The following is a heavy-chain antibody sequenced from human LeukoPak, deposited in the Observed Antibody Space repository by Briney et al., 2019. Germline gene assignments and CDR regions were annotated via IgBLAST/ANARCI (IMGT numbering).Heavy chain of an antibody. CDR3: ATSLGPLTEY. Sequence: PGGSLRLSCAASGFAFSSNWMHWVRHTPGKGLVWVSRINSGGSGTSYAASVEGRFTISRDNAKNTLYLQMNSLRVEDTAVYYCATSLGPLTEYWGQGTLVTVSS. D-gene: IGHD7-27*01. CDR1: GFAFSSNW. V-gene: IGHV3-74*01. J-gene: IGHJ4*02. CDR2: INSGGSGT.